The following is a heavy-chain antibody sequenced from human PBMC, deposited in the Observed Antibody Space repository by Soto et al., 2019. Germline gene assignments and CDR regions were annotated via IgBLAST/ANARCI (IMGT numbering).Heavy chain of an antibody. CDR2: IKQDGSEK. CDR1: GFTFSSYW. CDR3: ARDELVSGSWHPFAYYYYGMDV. D-gene: IGHD1-26*01. V-gene: IGHV3-7*03. J-gene: IGHJ6*02. Sequence: GGSLRLSCAASGFTFSSYWMSWVRQAPGKGLEWVANIKQDGSEKYYVDSVKGRFTISRDNAKNSPYLQMNSLRAEDTAVYYCARDELVSGSWHPFAYYYYGMDVWGQGTTVTVSS.